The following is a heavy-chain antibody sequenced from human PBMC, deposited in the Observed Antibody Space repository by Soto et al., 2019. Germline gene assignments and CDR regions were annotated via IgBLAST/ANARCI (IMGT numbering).Heavy chain of an antibody. CDR2: IKPDGSGE. Sequence: EVQLVESGGDFVQPGGSLRLSCVASGFILSSYWMSWVRQAPGKGLEWVANIKPDGSGEYYVDSVKGRFTISRYNAKNSLYLEMNSLRAEDTAVYYCASNIFYDFWSGYYAFDIWGRGTMVTVSS. CDR1: GFILSSYW. CDR3: ASNIFYDFWSGYYAFDI. D-gene: IGHD3-3*01. V-gene: IGHV3-7*01. J-gene: IGHJ3*02.